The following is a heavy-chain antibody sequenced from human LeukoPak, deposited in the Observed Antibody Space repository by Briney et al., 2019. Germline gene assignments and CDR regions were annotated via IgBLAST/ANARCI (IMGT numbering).Heavy chain of an antibody. Sequence: PSETLSLTCAVSGYSISSGYYWGWIRQPPGKGLEWIGSNYHSGSTYYNPSLKSRVTISVDTSKNQFSLKLSSVTAADTAVYYCARSMGYDFDYWGQGTLVTVSS. D-gene: IGHD5-12*01. CDR3: ARSMGYDFDY. CDR1: GYSISSGYY. V-gene: IGHV4-38-2*01. J-gene: IGHJ4*02. CDR2: NYHSGST.